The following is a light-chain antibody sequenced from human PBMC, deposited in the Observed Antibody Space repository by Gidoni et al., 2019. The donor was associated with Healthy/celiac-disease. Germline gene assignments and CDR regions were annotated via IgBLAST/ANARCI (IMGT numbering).Light chain of an antibody. CDR3: QQYYSTPYT. CDR1: QSVLYSSNNKNY. J-gene: IGKJ2*01. Sequence: DIVMTQSPDSLAVSLGERATINCKSSQSVLYSSNNKNYLAWYQQKPGQPPKLLIYWASTRESGVPDRFSGSWSGTDFTLTISSLQAEDVAVYYFQQYYSTPYTFGQGTKLEIK. CDR2: WAS. V-gene: IGKV4-1*01.